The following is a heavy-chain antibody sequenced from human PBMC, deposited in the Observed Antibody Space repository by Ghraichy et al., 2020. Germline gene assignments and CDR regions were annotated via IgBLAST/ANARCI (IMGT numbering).Heavy chain of an antibody. CDR3: ARFSSAWYESDYNWFDP. D-gene: IGHD6-13*01. Sequence: SETLSLTCTVSGEPITSSGYYWGWIRQPPGKGLEWIGSIFFVGGTYYSPSLRSGVTLSMETSRNQLSLKVRSVTATDTAVYFCARFSSAWYESDYNWFDPWGQGILVTVSS. V-gene: IGHV4-39*01. CDR1: GEPITSSGYY. CDR2: IFFVGGT. J-gene: IGHJ5*02.